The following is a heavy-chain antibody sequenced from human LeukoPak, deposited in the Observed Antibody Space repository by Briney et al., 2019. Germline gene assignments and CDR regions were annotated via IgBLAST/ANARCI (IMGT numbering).Heavy chain of an antibody. CDR1: GFTFSDFY. CDR3: AREAREAFDI. V-gene: IGHV3-21*01. CDR2: ITSSSSYI. D-gene: IGHD1-26*01. J-gene: IGHJ3*02. Sequence: PGGSLRLSCAASGFTFSDFYMNWVRQAPGKGLEWVSSITSSSSYIYYADSVKGRFTISRDNAKNSLCLQMNSLRAEDTAVYYCAREAREAFDIWGQGTMVTVSS.